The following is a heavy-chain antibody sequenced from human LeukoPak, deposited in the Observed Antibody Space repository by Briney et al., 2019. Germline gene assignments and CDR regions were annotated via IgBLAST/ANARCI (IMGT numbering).Heavy chain of an antibody. D-gene: IGHD2-8*02. V-gene: IGHV4-34*01. Sequence: SETLSLTCAVYGGSFSGYYWSWIRQPPGKGLEWIGEINHNGSTNYNPSLKSRVTISVDTSKNQFSLKLSSVTAADTAVYYCARRGASTGGFDIWGQGTMVTISS. J-gene: IGHJ3*02. CDR1: GGSFSGYY. CDR3: ARRGASTGGFDI. CDR2: INHNGST.